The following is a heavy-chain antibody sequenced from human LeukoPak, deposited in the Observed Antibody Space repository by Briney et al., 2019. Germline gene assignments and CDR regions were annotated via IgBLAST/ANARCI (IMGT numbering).Heavy chain of an antibody. CDR2: MNPNSGNT. D-gene: IGHD3-10*01. J-gene: IGHJ4*02. CDR3: ARGWSRGGDY. CDR1: GYTFTGYY. V-gene: IGHV1-8*02. Sequence: GASVKVSCKATGYTFTGYYMHWVRQAPGQGLEWMGWMNPNSGNTGYAQKFQGRVTMTRNTSISTAYMELSSLRSEDTAVYYCARGWSRGGDYWGQGTLVTVSS.